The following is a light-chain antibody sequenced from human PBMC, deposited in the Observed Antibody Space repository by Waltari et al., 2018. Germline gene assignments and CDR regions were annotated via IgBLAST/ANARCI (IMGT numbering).Light chain of an antibody. Sequence: VLTQSPATLSLSPGERVPLSCRASETIGSSLPWYQQRPVQAPRLLIYDASNRATGVPARFSGSGSGTDFTLTISSLESEDFAVYYCQQRFNWIFTFGPGTKVDI. V-gene: IGKV3-11*01. J-gene: IGKJ3*01. CDR3: QQRFNWIFT. CDR1: ETIGSS. CDR2: DAS.